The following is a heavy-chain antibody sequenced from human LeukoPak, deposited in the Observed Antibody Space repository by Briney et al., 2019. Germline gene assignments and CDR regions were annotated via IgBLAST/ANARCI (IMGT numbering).Heavy chain of an antibody. J-gene: IGHJ4*02. CDR2: IKSKTDGGTT. CDR1: GFTFSNAW. Sequence: PGGSLRLSCAASGFTFSNAWMSWVRQAPGKGLEWVGRIKSKTDGGTTDYAAPVKGRFTISRDDSKNTLYLQMNSLKTEDTAVYYCTTEPDIVVVPAAGSHNDYWGQGTLVTVSS. D-gene: IGHD2-2*01. V-gene: IGHV3-15*01. CDR3: TTEPDIVVVPAAGSHNDY.